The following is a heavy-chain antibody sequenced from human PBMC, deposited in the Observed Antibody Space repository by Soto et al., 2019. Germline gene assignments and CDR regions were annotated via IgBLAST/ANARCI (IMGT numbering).Heavy chain of an antibody. V-gene: IGHV3-21*01. J-gene: IGHJ6*02. CDR3: AREETAWPLAYGLDV. CDR2: IGTRSDV. D-gene: IGHD2-21*02. CDR1: VFTFSSYS. Sequence: WWSLRLSCSASVFTFSSYSIHWFRQAPGKGLEWVSSIGTRSDVYYADSVKGRFTISRDNAKNSMALQMNSLRAEDTGVYYCAREETAWPLAYGLDVWGQGTTVTVSS.